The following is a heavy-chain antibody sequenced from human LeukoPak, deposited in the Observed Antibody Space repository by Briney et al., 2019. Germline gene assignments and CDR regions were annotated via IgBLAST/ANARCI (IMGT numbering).Heavy chain of an antibody. D-gene: IGHD6-13*01. J-gene: IGHJ2*01. Sequence: GGSLRLSCAASGFTFSSYAMSWVRQAPGKGLEWVSAISGSGGSTYYAGSVKGRFTISRDNSKNTLYLQMNSLRAEDTAVYYCAKTSAAGSMMGYFDLWGRGTLVTVSS. CDR1: GFTFSSYA. CDR2: ISGSGGST. CDR3: AKTSAAGSMMGYFDL. V-gene: IGHV3-23*01.